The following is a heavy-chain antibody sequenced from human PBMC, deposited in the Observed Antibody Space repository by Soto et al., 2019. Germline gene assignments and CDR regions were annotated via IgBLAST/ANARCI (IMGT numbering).Heavy chain of an antibody. D-gene: IGHD6-25*01. CDR2: ISSDGSGT. Sequence: GGSLRLSCAVSGFTFGTYWMHWVRQVPGKGLVWVARISSDGSGTSYADPVKGRFTISRDNAKNTLFLQMNSLGADDSALYYCSRGERSHFDSWGPGTLVTVSS. CDR1: GFTFGTYW. V-gene: IGHV3-74*01. J-gene: IGHJ4*02. CDR3: SRGERSHFDS.